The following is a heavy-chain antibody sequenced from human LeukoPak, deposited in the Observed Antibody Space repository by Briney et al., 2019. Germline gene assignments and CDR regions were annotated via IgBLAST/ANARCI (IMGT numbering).Heavy chain of an antibody. CDR3: AGTSGWSNWFDP. V-gene: IGHV1-24*01. J-gene: IGHJ5*02. Sequence: GASVKVSCKVSGYTLIELSMHWVRQAPGKGLEWMGGFDPEDGETIYAQKFQGRVTMTEDTSTDTAYMELSSLRSEDTAVYYCAGTSGWSNWFDPWGQGTLVTVSS. CDR1: GYTLIELS. CDR2: FDPEDGET. D-gene: IGHD6-19*01.